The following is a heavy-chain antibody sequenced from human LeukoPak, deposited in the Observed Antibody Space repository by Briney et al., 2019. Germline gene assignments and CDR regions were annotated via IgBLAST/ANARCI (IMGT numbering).Heavy chain of an antibody. J-gene: IGHJ6*03. Sequence: GGSLRLSCAASGVTFSSYSMNWVRQAPGKGLEWVSSISSRSTYIYYADSVKGRFTISRDNAKNTLYLQMNSLRAEDTAVYYCARDHRGSGSRYYYYYMDVWGKGTTVTISS. CDR3: ARDHRGSGSRYYYYYMDV. CDR2: ISSRSTYI. CDR1: GVTFSSYS. V-gene: IGHV3-21*01. D-gene: IGHD3-10*01.